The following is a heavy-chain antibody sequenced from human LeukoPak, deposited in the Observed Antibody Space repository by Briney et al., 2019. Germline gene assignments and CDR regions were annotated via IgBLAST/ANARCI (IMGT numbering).Heavy chain of an antibody. V-gene: IGHV1-69*13. D-gene: IGHD2-15*01. CDR2: IIPIFGTA. Sequence: SVKVSCKASGGTFSSYAISWVRQAPGQGLEWMGGIIPIFGTANYAQKFQGRVTITADESTSTAYMELSSLRSEDTAVYYCARGSNYRSGGSCCPGGPPYNWFDPWGQGTLVTVSS. J-gene: IGHJ5*02. CDR3: ARGSNYRSGGSCCPGGPPYNWFDP. CDR1: GGTFSSYA.